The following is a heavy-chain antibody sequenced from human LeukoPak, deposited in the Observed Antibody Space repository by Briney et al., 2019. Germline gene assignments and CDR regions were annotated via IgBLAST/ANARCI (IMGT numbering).Heavy chain of an antibody. CDR1: GFTFSNYA. J-gene: IGHJ4*02. D-gene: IGHD1-7*01. Sequence: GKSLRLSCAASGFTFSNYAMHWVRQAPDQGLEWVAVISYDVTNIYYADSVKGRFTISRDNSKSTLYLQMNSLRAEDTAIYYCAKDGKTRNWNYYQAKAVDWGQGTLVTVSS. V-gene: IGHV3-30*04. CDR3: AKDGKTRNWNYYQAKAVD. CDR2: ISYDVTNI.